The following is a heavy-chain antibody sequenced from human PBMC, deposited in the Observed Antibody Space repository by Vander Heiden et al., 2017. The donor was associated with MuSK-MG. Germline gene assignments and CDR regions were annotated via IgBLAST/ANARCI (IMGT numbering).Heavy chain of an antibody. V-gene: IGHV3-21*01. D-gene: IGHD3-16*02. Sequence: EVQLVESGGGLVKPGESLRLSCPASGSTFRTYSMNWVRQAPGKGLEWVSSISSSSRYIYYADSVKGRFTISRDNAKNSLYLQMNSLRAEDTAVFYCAGSLRLGELSALDYWCQGTLVTVSS. CDR1: GSTFRTYS. J-gene: IGHJ4*02. CDR2: ISSSSRYI. CDR3: AGSLRLGELSALDY.